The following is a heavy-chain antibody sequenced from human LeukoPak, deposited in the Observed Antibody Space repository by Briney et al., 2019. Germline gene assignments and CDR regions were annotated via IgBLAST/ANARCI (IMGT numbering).Heavy chain of an antibody. D-gene: IGHD1-26*01. CDR1: GFTFSSYG. CDR2: ISYDGSKK. Sequence: PGGALRLSCAASGFTFSSYGMHWVRQAPGKGLEWVAVISYDGSKKYYADSVKGRFTISRDNSKNTLYLQMNSLRAEDTAVYYCAKCMRELLSLGDYWGQGTLVTVSS. V-gene: IGHV3-30*18. CDR3: AKCMRELLSLGDY. J-gene: IGHJ4*02.